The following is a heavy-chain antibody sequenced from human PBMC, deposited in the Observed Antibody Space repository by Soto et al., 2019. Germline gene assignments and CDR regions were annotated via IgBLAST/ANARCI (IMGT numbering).Heavy chain of an antibody. V-gene: IGHV3-30*18. D-gene: IGHD6-19*01. CDR2: ISYDASNK. CDR1: GFTFNSYG. J-gene: IGHJ1*01. CDR3: AKDHSSGASSFQH. Sequence: QVQLVESGGGVVQPGRSLRLSCAASGFTFNSYGMHWVRQAPGKGLEWEAVISYDASNKSYADSVKGRFTISRDNSKNTLYLQMNSLRADDTAVYYCAKDHSSGASSFQHWGQGTLVTVSS.